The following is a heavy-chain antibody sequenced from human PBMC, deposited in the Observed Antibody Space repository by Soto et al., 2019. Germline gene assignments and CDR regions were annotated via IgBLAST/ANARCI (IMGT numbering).Heavy chain of an antibody. J-gene: IGHJ4*02. CDR2: ISYDGSNK. CDR3: ARDSSPSIAVAEGGYFDY. CDR1: GFTFSSYD. D-gene: IGHD6-19*01. Sequence: GGSLRLSCAASGFTFSSYDMYWVRQAPGKGLEWVAVISYDGSNKYYADSVKGRFTISRDNFKNTLYLQMNSLRAEDMAVYYCARDSSPSIAVAEGGYFDYWGQGTLVTVSS. V-gene: IGHV3-30-3*01.